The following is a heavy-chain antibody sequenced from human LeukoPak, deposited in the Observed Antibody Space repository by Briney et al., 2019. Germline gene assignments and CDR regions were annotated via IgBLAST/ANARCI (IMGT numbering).Heavy chain of an antibody. V-gene: IGHV1-69*13. CDR3: ARDRGDYSSYYYYGMDA. Sequence: ASVKVSCKASGGTFSSYAISWVRQAPGQGLEWMGGIIPIFGTANYAQKFQGRVTITADESTSTAYMELSSLRSEDTAVYYCARDRGDYSSYYYYGMDAWGQGTTVTVSS. CDR1: GGTFSSYA. D-gene: IGHD6-13*01. J-gene: IGHJ6*02. CDR2: IIPIFGTA.